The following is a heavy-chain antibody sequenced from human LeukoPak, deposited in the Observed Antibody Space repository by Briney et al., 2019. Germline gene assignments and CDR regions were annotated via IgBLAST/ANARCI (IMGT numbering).Heavy chain of an antibody. D-gene: IGHD1-26*01. CDR1: GFTVSSNY. CDR3: AKEVGYSGSYRDY. J-gene: IGHJ4*02. Sequence: GGSLRLSCAPSGFTVSSNYMSWVRQAPGKGLEWVSVISGSGGSTYYADSVKGRFTISRDNSKNTLYLQMNSLRAEDTAVYYCAKEVGYSGSYRDYWGQGTLVTVSS. CDR2: ISGSGGST. V-gene: IGHV3-23*01.